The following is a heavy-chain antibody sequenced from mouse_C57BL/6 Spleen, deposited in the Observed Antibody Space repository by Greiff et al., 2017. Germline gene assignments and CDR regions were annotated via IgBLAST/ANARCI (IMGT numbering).Heavy chain of an antibody. CDR1: GYTFTSYW. D-gene: IGHD1-1*01. Sequence: QVQLQQPGAELVRPGSSVKLSCKASGYTFTSYWMDWVKQRPGQGLEWIGNIYPSDSETHYNQKFKDKATLTVDKSSSTAYMQLSSLTSEDSAVYYCARGDYGDYYAMGCWGQGTSVTVSS. J-gene: IGHJ4*01. CDR2: IYPSDSET. V-gene: IGHV1-61*01. CDR3: ARGDYGDYYAMGC.